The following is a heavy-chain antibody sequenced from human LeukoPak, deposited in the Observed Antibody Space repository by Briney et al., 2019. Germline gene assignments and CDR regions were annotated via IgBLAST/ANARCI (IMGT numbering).Heavy chain of an antibody. CDR3: ARLPAVAGAYVQDH. CDR1: GFTFSSYE. CDR2: ISSTSSYI. J-gene: IGHJ4*02. Sequence: GGSLRLSCAASGFTFSSYEMNWVRQAPGKGLEWVSSISSTSSYIYYADSVKGRFTISRDNAKNSLYLQMNSLRAEDTAVYYCARLPAVAGAYVQDHWGQGTLVTVSS. D-gene: IGHD6-19*01. V-gene: IGHV3-21*01.